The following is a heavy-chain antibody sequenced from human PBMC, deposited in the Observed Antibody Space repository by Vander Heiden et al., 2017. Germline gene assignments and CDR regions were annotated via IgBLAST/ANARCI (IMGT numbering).Heavy chain of an antibody. J-gene: IGHJ4*02. Sequence: QLQLQESGPRMVKPSETLSLTCTVSGGSISGSNPYWGWIRQAPGERLEWIGNFYHRGSTYYNSSLKSRVTISVDTSKNQFSLMLTSVTAADTAFYYCASGYGAIDDWGQGQLVTVSS. V-gene: IGHV4-39*01. D-gene: IGHD4-17*01. CDR1: GGSISGSNPY. CDR3: ASGYGAIDD. CDR2: FYHRGST.